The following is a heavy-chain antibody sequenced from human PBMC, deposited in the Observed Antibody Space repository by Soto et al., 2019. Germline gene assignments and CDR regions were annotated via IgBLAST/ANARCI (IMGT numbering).Heavy chain of an antibody. Sequence: PSETLSLTCAVYGGSFSGYYWSWIRQPPGKGLEWIGEINHSGSTNYNPSLKSRVTISVDTSKNQFSLKLSSVTAADTAVYYCARAAGIAVAGNWFDPWGQGTLVTVSS. CDR2: INHSGST. V-gene: IGHV4-34*01. CDR1: GGSFSGYY. D-gene: IGHD6-19*01. CDR3: ARAAGIAVAGNWFDP. J-gene: IGHJ5*02.